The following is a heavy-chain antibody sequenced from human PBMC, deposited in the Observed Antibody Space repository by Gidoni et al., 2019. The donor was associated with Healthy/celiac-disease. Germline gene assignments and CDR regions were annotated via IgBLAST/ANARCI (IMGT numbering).Heavy chain of an antibody. CDR3: AREGFPYCGGDCYSRWFDP. Sequence: QVKLVESGGGVVQPGRSLRLSCAASGFTFSSYGMHGVRQAPGKGLEWVAVIWYDGSNKYYADSVKGRFTISRYNSKYTLYLQMNSLRAEDTAVYYCAREGFPYCGGDCYSRWFDPWGQGTLVTVSS. V-gene: IGHV3-33*01. J-gene: IGHJ5*02. CDR2: IWYDGSNK. CDR1: GFTFSSYG. D-gene: IGHD2-21*02.